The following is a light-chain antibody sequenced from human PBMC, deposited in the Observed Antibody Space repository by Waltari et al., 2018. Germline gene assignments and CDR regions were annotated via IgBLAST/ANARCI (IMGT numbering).Light chain of an antibody. Sequence: TCQTSQSISNYLNLYQQKPGKAPNLLIYTASTLQSGVPSRFSGSGSGTDFTLTINNLQPEDFATYYCQQSHSFPFTFGQGTRVEI. CDR3: QQSHSFPFT. CDR2: TAS. V-gene: IGKV1-39*01. CDR1: QSISNY. J-gene: IGKJ5*01.